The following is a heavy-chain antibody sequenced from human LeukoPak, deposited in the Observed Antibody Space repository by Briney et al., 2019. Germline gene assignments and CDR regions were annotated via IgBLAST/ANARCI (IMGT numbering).Heavy chain of an antibody. V-gene: IGHV3-30*04. CDR2: ISYDGNNI. CDR1: GFTFTSYA. Sequence: GGSLRLSCAASGFTFTSYAMHWVRQAPGKGREWVAVISYDGNNIYYADSVEGRFTISRDNSKNTLYLQMNSLRAEDTAVYYCAGDHRGITLVRGVDDYYYYYMDVWGKGTTVTVSS. CDR3: AGDHRGITLVRGVDDYYYYYMDV. D-gene: IGHD3-10*01. J-gene: IGHJ6*03.